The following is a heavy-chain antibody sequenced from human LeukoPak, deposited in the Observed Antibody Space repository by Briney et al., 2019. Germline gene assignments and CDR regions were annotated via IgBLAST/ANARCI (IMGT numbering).Heavy chain of an antibody. J-gene: IGHJ4*02. CDR3: ARGSPTAPFDY. V-gene: IGHV4-59*12. D-gene: IGHD2-21*02. CDR1: GGSISSYY. Sequence: SETLSLTCTVSGGSISSYYWSWIRQPPGKGLEWIGYIYYSGSTNYNPSLKSRVTISVDTSKNQFSLKLSSVTAADTAVYYCARGSPTAPFDYWGQGALVTVSS. CDR2: IYYSGST.